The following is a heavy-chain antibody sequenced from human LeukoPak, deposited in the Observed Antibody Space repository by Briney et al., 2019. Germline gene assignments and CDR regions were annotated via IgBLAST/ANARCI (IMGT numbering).Heavy chain of an antibody. CDR1: GFTFDDYG. CDR3: ARATDGSGSPLGY. V-gene: IGHV3-20*04. Sequence: PGGSLRLSCAASGFTFDDYGIRWVRQAPAKGLEGVSGINWNGDSTVYADAVKGRFTISRDNAKNSLYLQMDSLRADDTALFYCARATDGSGSPLGYWGQGTLVTVSS. D-gene: IGHD3-10*01. J-gene: IGHJ4*02. CDR2: INWNGDST.